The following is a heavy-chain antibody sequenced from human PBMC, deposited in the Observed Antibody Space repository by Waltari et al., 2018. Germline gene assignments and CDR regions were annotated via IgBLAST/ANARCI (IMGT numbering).Heavy chain of an antibody. J-gene: IGHJ4*02. CDR1: GGSISSGSYY. CDR3: ARGSPLNDY. CDR2: ISYSGTT. V-gene: IGHV4-39*02. D-gene: IGHD1-26*01. Sequence: QLQLQESGPGLVKPSETLSLTCTVSGGSISSGSYYWGWIRQPPGKGLESIGYISYSGTTYYNLSLKSRVTITRDTSASTAYMELSSLRSEDTAVYYCARGSPLNDYWGQGTLVTVSS.